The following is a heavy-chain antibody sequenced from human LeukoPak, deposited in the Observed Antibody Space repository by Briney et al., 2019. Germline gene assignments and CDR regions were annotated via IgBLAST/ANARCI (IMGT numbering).Heavy chain of an antibody. J-gene: IGHJ4*02. V-gene: IGHV1-69*06. Sequence: SVKVSCKASGGTFSSYAISWVRQAPGQGLEWMGGIIPIFGTANYAQKFQGRVTITADKSTSTAYMELSSLRSEDTAVYYCARDLTADFWSGYSDDDHDYWGQGTLVTVSS. CDR3: ARDLTADFWSGYSDDDHDY. D-gene: IGHD3-3*01. CDR2: IIPIFGTA. CDR1: GGTFSSYA.